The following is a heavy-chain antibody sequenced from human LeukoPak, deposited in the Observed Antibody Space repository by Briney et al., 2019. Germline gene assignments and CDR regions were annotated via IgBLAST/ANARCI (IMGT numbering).Heavy chain of an antibody. CDR2: INPNSGGT. D-gene: IGHD6-13*01. V-gene: IGHV1-2*02. J-gene: IGHJ4*02. Sequence: ASVKVSCKASGYTFTGYYMHWVRQAPGQGLEWMGWINPNSGGTNYAQKFQGRVTMTRDTSISTAYMELSRLRSDDTAVYYCATDQTNLYSSSWYELDYWGQGTLVTVSS. CDR1: GYTFTGYY. CDR3: ATDQTNLYSSSWYELDY.